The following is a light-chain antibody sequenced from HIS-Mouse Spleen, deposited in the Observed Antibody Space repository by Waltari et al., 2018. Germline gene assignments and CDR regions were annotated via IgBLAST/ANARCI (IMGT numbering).Light chain of an antibody. CDR3: CSYAGSSTL. Sequence: QSALTQPASVSGSPGQSITISCTGTSSDVGSYNLVSWYQQHPGKAPKHMIYKGSKRPSGDSNRFSGSKSGNTASLTISGLQAEDEADYYCCSYAGSSTLFGGGTKLTVL. CDR2: KGS. J-gene: IGLJ2*01. CDR1: SSDVGSYNL. V-gene: IGLV2-23*01.